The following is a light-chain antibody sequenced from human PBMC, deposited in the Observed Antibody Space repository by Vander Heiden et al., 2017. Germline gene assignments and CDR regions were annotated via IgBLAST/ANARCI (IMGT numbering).Light chain of an antibody. Sequence: EIVLTQPPAPLSLSPGERATLSCRASQSVSSYLAWYQQKPGQAPRLLIYDASNRATGIPARFSGSGSGTDFTLTISSLEPEDFAVYYCQQRSNWPPTFGGGTKVEIK. V-gene: IGKV3-11*01. CDR2: DAS. J-gene: IGKJ4*01. CDR1: QSVSSY. CDR3: QQRSNWPPT.